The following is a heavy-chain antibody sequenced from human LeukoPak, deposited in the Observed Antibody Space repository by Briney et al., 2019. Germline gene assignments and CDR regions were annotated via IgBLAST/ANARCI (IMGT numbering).Heavy chain of an antibody. CDR1: GGSISSSSYY. Sequence: KPSETLSLTCTVSGGSISSSSYYWGWIRRPPGKGLEWIGSIYYSGSTYYNPSLKSRVTISVDTSKNQFSLKLSSVTAADTAVYYCARDRGYSYGHGWIFDYWGQGTLVTVSS. D-gene: IGHD5-18*01. J-gene: IGHJ4*02. V-gene: IGHV4-39*07. CDR3: ARDRGYSYGHGWIFDY. CDR2: IYYSGST.